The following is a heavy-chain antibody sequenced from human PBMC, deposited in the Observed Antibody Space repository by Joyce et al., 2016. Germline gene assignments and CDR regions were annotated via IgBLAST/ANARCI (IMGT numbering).Heavy chain of an antibody. CDR3: ATVDYYYGSGTPRDYYYYMDV. J-gene: IGHJ6*03. D-gene: IGHD3-10*01. V-gene: IGHV1-69-2*01. CDR1: GYTFTDYY. CDR2: VDPEDGET. Sequence: EFQLVQSGAEVKKPGATVKISCKVSGYTFTDYYMHWVQQAPGEGLEWMGLVDPEDGETLYAEKFQGRVTITTGTCTDTAYMGLSSLRSEDTAVYYCATVDYYYGSGTPRDYYYYMDVWGKGTTVTVSS.